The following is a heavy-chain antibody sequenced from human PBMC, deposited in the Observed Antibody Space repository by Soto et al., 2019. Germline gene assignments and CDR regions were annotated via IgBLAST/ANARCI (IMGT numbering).Heavy chain of an antibody. V-gene: IGHV1-69*13. Sequence: GASVKVSWKASGGTFSSYAIVWVRQAPGQGLERMGGIIPIFGAANYAQKFQGRVTVTADESTSTAYMDLNSLRAEDTAVYYCARDDTYGMDVWGQGTTVTVSS. CDR2: IIPIFGAA. CDR3: ARDDTYGMDV. CDR1: GGTFSSYA. J-gene: IGHJ6*02.